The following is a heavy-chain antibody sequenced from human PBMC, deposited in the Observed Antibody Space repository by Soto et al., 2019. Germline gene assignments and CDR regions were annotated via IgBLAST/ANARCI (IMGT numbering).Heavy chain of an antibody. V-gene: IGHV4-38-2*02. CDR3: ARDFFGSRYFDS. J-gene: IGHJ4*02. CDR1: GYSISSGYQ. CDR2: IFHSGTT. Sequence: NPSETLSLTCAVSGYSISSGYQWGWIRQPPGKGLEWIGNIFHSGTTSYNPSLKSRVTVSVDTSKNQISLNLTSVTAADTAIYYCARDFFGSRYFDSWGQGILVTVSS. D-gene: IGHD3-10*01.